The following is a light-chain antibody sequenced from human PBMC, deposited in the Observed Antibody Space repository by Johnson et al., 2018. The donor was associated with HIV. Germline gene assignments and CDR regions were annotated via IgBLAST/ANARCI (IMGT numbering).Light chain of an antibody. Sequence: HSVLTQPPSVSAAPGQKVTISCSGSSSNIGNNYVSWYQQFPGTAPKLLIYENNKRPSGIPDRFSGSKSGTSATLGITGLQTGDEADYYCGTWDSSLSACYYVFGTGTKVTVL. CDR3: GTWDSSLSACYYV. CDR1: SSNIGNNY. V-gene: IGLV1-51*02. CDR2: ENN. J-gene: IGLJ1*01.